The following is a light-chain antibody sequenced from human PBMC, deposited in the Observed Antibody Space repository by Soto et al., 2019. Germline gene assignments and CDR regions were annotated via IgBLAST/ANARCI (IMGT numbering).Light chain of an antibody. J-gene: IGKJ2*01. CDR1: QSISGE. CDR3: QQGHDWPLT. Sequence: EIVMTQSPATLSASPGERATLSCRASQSISGELAWYQQRPGQPPRLLIYGVSTRATGVPDRFSGSGSGSDFTLTISGLPSEDFAVYYCQQGHDWPLTFGQGTRLDI. V-gene: IGKV3-15*01. CDR2: GVS.